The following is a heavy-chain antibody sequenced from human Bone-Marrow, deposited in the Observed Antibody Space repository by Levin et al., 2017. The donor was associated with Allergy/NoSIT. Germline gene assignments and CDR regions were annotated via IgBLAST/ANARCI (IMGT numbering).Heavy chain of an antibody. CDR2: ISASNDDT. Sequence: ASVKVSCKASGYSFTSYGISWVRQAPGQGLEWMGWISASNDDTNYAQKFKGRVVMTTDTSTSTAYMELWSLRSDDPAVYYCARGSSRSLFDSIGYWFDPWGQGTLVTVSS. CDR1: GYSFTSYG. D-gene: IGHD3-22*01. CDR3: ARGSSRSLFDSIGYWFDP. V-gene: IGHV1-18*01. J-gene: IGHJ5*02.